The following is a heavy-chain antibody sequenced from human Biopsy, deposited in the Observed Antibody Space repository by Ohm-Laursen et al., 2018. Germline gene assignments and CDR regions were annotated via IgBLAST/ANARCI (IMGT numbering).Heavy chain of an antibody. CDR1: GYPFSNYY. CDR3: ARMEQPHDY. V-gene: IGHV1-2*06. D-gene: IGHD1/OR15-1a*01. Sequence: ASVKVSCKSSGYPFSNYYLFWVRQAPGQGLEWMGRINPNNGATVYAQKFKVRVTMTRDTSMSTVYMELLNLKSDDTAVYYCARMEQPHDYWGQGTLVTVSS. J-gene: IGHJ4*02. CDR2: INPNNGAT.